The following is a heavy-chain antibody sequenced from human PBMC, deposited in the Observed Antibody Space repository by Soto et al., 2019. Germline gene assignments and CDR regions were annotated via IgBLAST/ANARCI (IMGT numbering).Heavy chain of an antibody. CDR3: ARSIAAAVDFDY. D-gene: IGHD6-13*01. CDR1: GGSISSGGYY. V-gene: IGHV4-31*03. Sequence: TLSLTCTVSGGSISSGGYYWSWIRQHPGKGLEWIGYIYYSGSTYYNPSLKSRVTISVDTSKNQFSLKLSSVTAADTAVYYCARSIAAAVDFDYWGQGTLVTVSS. CDR2: IYYSGST. J-gene: IGHJ4*02.